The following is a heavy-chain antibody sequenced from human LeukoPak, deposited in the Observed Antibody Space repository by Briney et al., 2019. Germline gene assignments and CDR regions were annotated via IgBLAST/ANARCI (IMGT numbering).Heavy chain of an antibody. V-gene: IGHV4-39*01. J-gene: IGHJ4*02. Sequence: SETLCLTCTVSGGSISSSSYYWGWIRQPPGKGLEWIGSIYFSGSTYYNPSLKSRVTISVDTSKNQFSLKLSSVTAADTAVYYCARHPSYWGQGTLVTVSS. CDR1: GGSISSSSYY. CDR2: IYFSGST. CDR3: ARHPSY.